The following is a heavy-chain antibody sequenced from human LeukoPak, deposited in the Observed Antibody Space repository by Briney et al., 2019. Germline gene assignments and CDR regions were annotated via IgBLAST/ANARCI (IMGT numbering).Heavy chain of an antibody. Sequence: GGSLRLSCAASGITFRTFGMHWVRQAPGMGLEWVAYIVYDGSNKYYADSVKGRFTISRDNSKNTLSLQMNSLTGEDTAVYYCARDLVSAGARYYDLWGRGTVVTVSS. J-gene: IGHJ2*01. D-gene: IGHD2-2*01. CDR2: IVYDGSNK. CDR1: GITFRTFG. CDR3: ARDLVSAGARYYDL. V-gene: IGHV3-30*02.